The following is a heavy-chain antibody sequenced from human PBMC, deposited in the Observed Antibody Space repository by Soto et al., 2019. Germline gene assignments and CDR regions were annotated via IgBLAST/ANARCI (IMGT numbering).Heavy chain of an antibody. D-gene: IGHD5-12*01. CDR1: GFTFSSYG. CDR2: ISYDGSNK. V-gene: IGHV3-30*18. Sequence: QVQLVESGGGVVQPGRSLRLSCAASGFTFSSYGMHWVRQAPGKGLERVAVISYDGSNKYYADYVKGRFNISRDNSKNTLYLQMNSLRAEDTAVYYCAKDIRWLQSPYYYYYGMDVWGKGTTVTVSS. CDR3: AKDIRWLQSPYYYYYGMDV. J-gene: IGHJ6*04.